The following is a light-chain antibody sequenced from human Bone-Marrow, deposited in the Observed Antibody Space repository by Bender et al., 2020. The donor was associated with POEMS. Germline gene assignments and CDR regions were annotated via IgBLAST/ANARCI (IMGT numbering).Light chain of an antibody. J-gene: IGLJ1*01. Sequence: QSALTQPASISESLGQSITISCTGTRNDIGSYDYVSWYQQHPGKAPKLIIYDVTKRPSGISIRFSGSQSDNTASLTISGLQAEDEADYYCSSFTTSITYVFGTGTKVTVL. CDR1: RNDIGSYDY. CDR2: DVT. V-gene: IGLV2-14*03. CDR3: SSFTTSITYV.